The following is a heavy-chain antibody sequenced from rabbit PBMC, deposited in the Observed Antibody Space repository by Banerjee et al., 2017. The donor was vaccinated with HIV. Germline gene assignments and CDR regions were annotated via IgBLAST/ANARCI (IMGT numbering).Heavy chain of an antibody. CDR3: ARDMTNNVGYPYFNL. D-gene: IGHD2-1*01. Sequence: QSLEESGGDLVKPGASLTLTCTASGFSFSSSYYMCWVRQAPGKGLEWIGYIDPVFGSTYYASWVNGRFTISSHNAQNTVSLQLNSLTAADTATYFCARDMTNNVGYPYFNLWGPGTLVTVS. CDR1: GFSFSSSYY. V-gene: IGHV1S40*01. CDR2: IDPVFGST. J-gene: IGHJ4*01.